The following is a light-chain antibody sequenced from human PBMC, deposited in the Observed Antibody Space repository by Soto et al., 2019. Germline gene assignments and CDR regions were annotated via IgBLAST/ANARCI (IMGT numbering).Light chain of an antibody. CDR3: NSYTITSPYV. Sequence: QSVLTQPASVSGSPGHSVTISCTGSSSDVGGYNYVSWYQHHPGKAPKLILYEVSNRPSGVSNRFSGSKSGLTASLTISGLRAEEEADYYCNSYTITSPYVFGSGTKVTVL. V-gene: IGLV2-14*01. CDR1: SSDVGGYNY. CDR2: EVS. J-gene: IGLJ1*01.